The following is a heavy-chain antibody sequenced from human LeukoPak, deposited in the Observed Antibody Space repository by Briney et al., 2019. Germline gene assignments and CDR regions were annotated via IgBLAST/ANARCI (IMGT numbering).Heavy chain of an antibody. CDR1: GFTFSNYN. J-gene: IGHJ6*04. Sequence: GGSLRLSCAASGFTFSNYNMNWVRQAPGKGLEWVSYISSSGSTICYADSVKGRFTISRDNAKNSLYLQMNSLRAEDTAVYYCAELGITMIGGVWGKGTTVTISP. CDR3: AELGITMIGGV. CDR2: ISSSGSTI. D-gene: IGHD3-10*02. V-gene: IGHV3-48*04.